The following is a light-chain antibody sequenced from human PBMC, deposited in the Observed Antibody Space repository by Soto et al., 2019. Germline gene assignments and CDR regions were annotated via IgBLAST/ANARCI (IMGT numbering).Light chain of an antibody. CDR3: SSYTSSTTYV. CDR2: EVT. CDR1: SSDVGGYNY. Sequence: QSALTQPASVSGSPGPSITISCTGTSSDVGGYNYVSWYQQHPGKVPKLMIYEVTDRPSGVSNRFSGSKSGSTASLTISGLQAEDEADYYCSSYTSSTTYVFGTGTKLTVL. V-gene: IGLV2-14*01. J-gene: IGLJ1*01.